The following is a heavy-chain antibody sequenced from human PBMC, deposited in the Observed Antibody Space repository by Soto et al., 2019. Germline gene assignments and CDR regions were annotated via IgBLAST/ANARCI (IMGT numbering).Heavy chain of an antibody. CDR3: TLEMKYVDTYMARWLNWFDP. CDR2: IDPSDSYT. D-gene: IGHD5-18*01. V-gene: IGHV5-10-1*01. J-gene: IGHJ5*02. CDR1: GYSFTTYW. Sequence: GESLKISCKGSGYSFTTYWLSWVRQMPGKGLEWMGRIDPSDSYTNYSPSFQGHVTISADKSISTTYLEWSSLKASDTAMYYCTLEMKYVDTYMARWLNWFDPWGQGTLVTVSS.